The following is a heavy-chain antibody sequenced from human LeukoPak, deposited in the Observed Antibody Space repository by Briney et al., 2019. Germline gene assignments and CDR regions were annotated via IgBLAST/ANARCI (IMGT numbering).Heavy chain of an antibody. CDR3: ARSDIVVAGTFDY. CDR2: INPDSGGT. Sequence: GASVKVSCKASGYTFTGYYIHWVRQAPEQGLEWMGWINPDSGGTNYAQKFQGRVTMTRDTSISTVYMELSRLRSDDTALYYCARSDIVVAGTFDYWGQGTLVIVSS. V-gene: IGHV1-2*02. CDR1: GYTFTGYY. J-gene: IGHJ4*02. D-gene: IGHD6-19*01.